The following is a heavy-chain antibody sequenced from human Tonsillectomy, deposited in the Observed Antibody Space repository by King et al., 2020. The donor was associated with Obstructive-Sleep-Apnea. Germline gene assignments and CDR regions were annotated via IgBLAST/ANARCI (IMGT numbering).Heavy chain of an antibody. CDR2: ISYDGSNK. V-gene: IGHV3-30-3*01. CDR3: ARDSRYFDWLPGVYWFDP. D-gene: IGHD3-9*01. CDR1: GFTFSSYA. J-gene: IGHJ5*02. Sequence: VQLVESGGGVVQPGRSLRLSCAASGFTFSSYAMHWVRQAPGKGLEWVAVISYDGSNKYYADSVKGRFTISRDNSKNTLYLQMNSLRAEDTAVYYCARDSRYFDWLPGVYWFDPWGQGTLVTVSS.